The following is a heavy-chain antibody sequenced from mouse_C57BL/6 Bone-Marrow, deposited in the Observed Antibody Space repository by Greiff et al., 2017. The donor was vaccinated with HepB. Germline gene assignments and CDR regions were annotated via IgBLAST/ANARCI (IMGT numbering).Heavy chain of an antibody. CDR2: INPGSGGT. J-gene: IGHJ3*01. Sequence: QVQLQQSGAELVRPGTSVKVSCKASGYALTNYLIEWVKQRPGQGLEWIGVINPGSGGTNYNEKVKGKAKRTADKSSNTAYMQLSSLTPGVSAVYTCASSGNGLAYWGQGTLVTVSA. V-gene: IGHV1-54*01. CDR1: GYALTNYL. D-gene: IGHD3-2*02. CDR3: ASSGNGLAY.